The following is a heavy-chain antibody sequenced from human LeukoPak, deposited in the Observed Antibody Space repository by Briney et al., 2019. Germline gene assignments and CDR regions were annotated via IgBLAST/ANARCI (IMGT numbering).Heavy chain of an antibody. V-gene: IGHV1-18*01. CDR2: ISAYNGNT. CDR3: ARDRVPSGSSEAQH. Sequence: ASVKVSCKASGYTFTSYGISWVRQAPGQGLEWMGRISAYNGNTNYAQKLQGRVTMTTDTSTSTAYMELRSLRSDDTAVYYCARDRVPSGSSEAQHWGQGTLVTVSS. D-gene: IGHD1-26*01. J-gene: IGHJ1*01. CDR1: GYTFTSYG.